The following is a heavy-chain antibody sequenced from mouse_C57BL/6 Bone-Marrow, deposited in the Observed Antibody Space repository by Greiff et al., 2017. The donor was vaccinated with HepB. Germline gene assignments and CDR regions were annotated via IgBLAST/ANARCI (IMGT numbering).Heavy chain of an antibody. CDR3: ARHGGSSPWYFDV. V-gene: IGHV5-12*01. J-gene: IGHJ1*03. Sequence: EVMLVESGGGLVQPGGSLKLSCAASGFTFSDYYMYWVRQTPEKRLEWVAYISNGGGSTYYPDTVKGRFTISRDNAKNTLYLQMSRLKSEDTAMYYCARHGGSSPWYFDVWGTGTTVTVSS. CDR2: ISNGGGST. D-gene: IGHD1-1*01. CDR1: GFTFSDYY.